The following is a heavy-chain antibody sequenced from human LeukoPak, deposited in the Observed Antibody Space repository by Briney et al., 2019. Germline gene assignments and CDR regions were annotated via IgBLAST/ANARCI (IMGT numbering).Heavy chain of an antibody. CDR2: INPTGDST. D-gene: IGHD3-3*01. CDR3: ARCNEYYDFWSGYYTRHWFDP. CDR1: GYTFTSYY. V-gene: IGHV1-46*01. Sequence: ASVKVSCKASGYTFTSYYMHWVRQAPGQGLEWMGLINPTGDSTGYAQKLQGRVTMTTDTSTSTAYMELRSLRSDDTAVYYCARCNEYYDFWSGYYTRHWFDPWGQGTLVTVSS. J-gene: IGHJ5*02.